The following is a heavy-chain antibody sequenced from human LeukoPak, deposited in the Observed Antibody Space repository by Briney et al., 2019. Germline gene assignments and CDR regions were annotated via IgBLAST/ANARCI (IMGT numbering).Heavy chain of an antibody. CDR2: IKQDGSEK. Sequence: QRGGSLRLSCAASGFTFSNYWMSWVRQAPGKGLEWVANIKQDGSEKYYVDSVKGRFTISRDNAKNSLYLQMNSLRAEDTAVYYCARVSGYSYGSFDYWGQGTLVTVSS. V-gene: IGHV3-7*01. D-gene: IGHD5-18*01. CDR1: GFTFSNYW. J-gene: IGHJ4*02. CDR3: ARVSGYSYGSFDY.